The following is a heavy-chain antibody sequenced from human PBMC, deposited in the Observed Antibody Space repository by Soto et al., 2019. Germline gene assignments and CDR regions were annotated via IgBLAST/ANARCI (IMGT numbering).Heavy chain of an antibody. CDR2: IYPGDSDT. J-gene: IGHJ6*02. Sequence: PGESLKISCKGSGYSFTSYWIGWVRQMPGKGLEWMGIIYPGDSDTRYSPPFQGQVTISADKSISTAYLQWSSLKASDTAMYYCARCPYYDFWSGYSHPNYYYYGMDVWGQGTTVTVSS. D-gene: IGHD3-3*01. CDR1: GYSFTSYW. V-gene: IGHV5-51*01. CDR3: ARCPYYDFWSGYSHPNYYYYGMDV.